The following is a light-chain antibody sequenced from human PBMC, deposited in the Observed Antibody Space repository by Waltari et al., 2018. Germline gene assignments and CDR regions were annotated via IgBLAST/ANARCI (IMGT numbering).Light chain of an antibody. J-gene: IGLJ2*01. CDR2: EVN. V-gene: IGLV2-14*01. CDR1: SDHVGAYNY. CDR3: TSYRSSSTPVV. Sequence: QSALTQPAPVSGSPGQSITISCTGTSDHVGAYNYVSWYQQHPGLAPKLIIYEVNNRPFGISSRFSGSKSGNTASLTISGLQADDESHYYCTSYRSSSTPVVFGGGTKLTVL.